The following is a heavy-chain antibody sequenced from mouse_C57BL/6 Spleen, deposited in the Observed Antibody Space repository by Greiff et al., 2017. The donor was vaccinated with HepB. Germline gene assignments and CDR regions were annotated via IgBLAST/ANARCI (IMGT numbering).Heavy chain of an antibody. Sequence: QVQLKESGAELMKPGASVKLSCKATGYTFTGYWIEWVKQRPGHGLEWIGEILPGSGSTNYNEKFKGKATFTADTSSNTAYMQLSSLTTEDSAIYYCARGGGYYYGSSGYFDVWGTGTTVTVSS. CDR3: ARGGGYYYGSSGYFDV. J-gene: IGHJ1*03. V-gene: IGHV1-9*01. D-gene: IGHD1-1*01. CDR1: GYTFTGYW. CDR2: ILPGSGST.